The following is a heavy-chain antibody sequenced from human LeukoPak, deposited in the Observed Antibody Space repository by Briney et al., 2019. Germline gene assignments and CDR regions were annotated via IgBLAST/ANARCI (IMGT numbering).Heavy chain of an antibody. CDR2: ISSSSSYI. V-gene: IGHV3-21*01. D-gene: IGHD6-19*01. CDR1: GFTFSSYS. J-gene: IGHJ5*02. Sequence: PGGPLRLSCAASGFTFSSYSMNWVRQAPGKGLEWVSSISSSSSYIYYADSVKGRFTISRDNAKNSLYLQMNSLRAEDTAVYYCARDHLLSGWDEGWFDPWGHGTLVTVSS. CDR3: ARDHLLSGWDEGWFDP.